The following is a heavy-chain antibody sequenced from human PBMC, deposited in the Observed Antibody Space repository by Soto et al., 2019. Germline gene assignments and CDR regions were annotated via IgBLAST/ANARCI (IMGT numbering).Heavy chain of an antibody. CDR3: AXVVTNTVTPQGYFDL. J-gene: IGHJ2*01. V-gene: IGHV1-24*01. CDR1: GDTLTELS. D-gene: IGHD4-17*01. Sequence: ASVKVSCKVSGDTLTELSMHWVRQAPGKGLEWMGGFDPEDGETIYAQKFQGRVTMTEDTSTDTAYMELSSLRSEDTAVYYCAXVVTNTVTPQGYFDLWGRGTLVTVSS. CDR2: FDPEDGET.